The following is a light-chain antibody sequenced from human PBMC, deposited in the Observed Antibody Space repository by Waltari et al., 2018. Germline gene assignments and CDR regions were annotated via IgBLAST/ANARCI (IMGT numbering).Light chain of an antibody. CDR3: QQYNSYLYT. Sequence: DIQMTQSPSTLSASVGDRVTITCRASQSISSWLAWYQQKPGKDPKLLIYKASSLESGVPSRFSGSGSGTEFTLTISSLQPDDFATYYCQQYNSYLYTFGQGTKLEIK. CDR2: KAS. V-gene: IGKV1-5*03. CDR1: QSISSW. J-gene: IGKJ2*01.